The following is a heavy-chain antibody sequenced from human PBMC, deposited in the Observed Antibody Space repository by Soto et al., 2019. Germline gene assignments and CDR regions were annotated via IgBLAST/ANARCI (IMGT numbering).Heavy chain of an antibody. CDR2: IFYNGNT. J-gene: IGHJ4*02. Sequence: QVQLQESGPGLVEPSETLSLTCSVSGGSLTNSDYYWGWIRQPPGKGLEWIGSIFYNGNTFYNPSLKSRVSISSYVSNKQFSLRLSSVTAEDSGVYYCARHTYGLGLAFWGPGTLVTVSS. V-gene: IGHV4-39*01. CDR3: ARHTYGLGLAF. CDR1: GGSLTNSDYY. D-gene: IGHD4-17*01.